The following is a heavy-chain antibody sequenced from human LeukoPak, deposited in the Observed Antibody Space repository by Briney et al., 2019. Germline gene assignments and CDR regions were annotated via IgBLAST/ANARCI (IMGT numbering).Heavy chain of an antibody. CDR2: IVVGSGNT. V-gene: IGHV1-58*02. J-gene: IGHJ6*02. D-gene: IGHD1-14*01. Sequence: SVKVSCKASGFTFTSSAMQWVRQARGQRLEWIGWIVVGSGNTNYAQKLQERVTITRDMSTSTAYMELSSLRSEDTAVYYCAVNQISYYGMDVWGQGTTVTVSS. CDR3: AVNQISYYGMDV. CDR1: GFTFTSSA.